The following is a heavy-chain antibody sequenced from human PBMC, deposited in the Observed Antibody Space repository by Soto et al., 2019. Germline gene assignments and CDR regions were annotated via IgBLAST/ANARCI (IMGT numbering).Heavy chain of an antibody. D-gene: IGHD6-13*01. Sequence: SETLSLTCTVSGGSISHYHWNWIRQAPGKGMEWIGYIYYNGSTYYNPSLTSRVTISVDTSKNRFSLKLSSVTAADTAVYYCAPQAAAGSVSSFDYWGQGTLVTVSS. CDR1: GGSISHYH. V-gene: IGHV4-59*12. CDR2: IYYNGST. J-gene: IGHJ4*02. CDR3: APQAAAGSVSSFDY.